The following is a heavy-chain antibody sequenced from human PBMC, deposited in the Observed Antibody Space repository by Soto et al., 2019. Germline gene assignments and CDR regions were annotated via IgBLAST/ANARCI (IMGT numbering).Heavy chain of an antibody. V-gene: IGHV3-23*01. CDR1: GFTFSTYA. Sequence: EVQLLDSGGGLVQPGGSLRLSCAASGFTFSTYAMSWVRQAPGKGLEWVSTITGSGSSTYYADSVKGRFTISRDNSKNTLSLQMNSLRAEDTAVYYCAKDLYGDYGGVDYRGQGTLVTVSS. D-gene: IGHD4-17*01. CDR3: AKDLYGDYGGVDY. J-gene: IGHJ4*02. CDR2: ITGSGSST.